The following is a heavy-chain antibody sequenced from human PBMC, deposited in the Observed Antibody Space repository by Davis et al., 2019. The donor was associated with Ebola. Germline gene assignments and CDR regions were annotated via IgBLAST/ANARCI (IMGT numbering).Heavy chain of an antibody. Sequence: PGGSLRLSCAASGFPFTTYTMNWVRQSPGKGLEWVSSISSYSDYLYYADSVKGRFTISRDNAKNSLYLQMNSLRAEDTAVYYCARDRPLDFFFGDYYGMDVWGQGTTVTVSS. CDR2: ISSYSDYL. CDR3: ARDRPLDFFFGDYYGMDV. D-gene: IGHD3-16*01. J-gene: IGHJ6*02. V-gene: IGHV3-21*01. CDR1: GFPFTTYT.